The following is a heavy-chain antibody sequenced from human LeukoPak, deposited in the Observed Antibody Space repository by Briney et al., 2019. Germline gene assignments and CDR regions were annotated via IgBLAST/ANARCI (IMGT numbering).Heavy chain of an antibody. J-gene: IGHJ4*02. Sequence: PGGSLRLSCAASGFTVSSNYMSWVRQAPGKGLEWVSVIYTNGSTYYADSVKGRFTISRDNSKNTVYLQMSSLRADDTAVYYCARDIDCIGDNCPFDYWGQGTPVTVSS. D-gene: IGHD2-15*01. CDR2: IYTNGST. V-gene: IGHV3-53*01. CDR1: GFTVSSNY. CDR3: ARDIDCIGDNCPFDY.